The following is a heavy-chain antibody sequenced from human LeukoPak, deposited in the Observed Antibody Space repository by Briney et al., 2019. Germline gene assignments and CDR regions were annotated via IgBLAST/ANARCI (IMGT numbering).Heavy chain of an antibody. CDR1: GGSISSYY. Sequence: SETLSLTCTVSGGSISSYYWSWIRQSPGKGLEWIGYVYYNGSPNYNPSLRSRLTISIDTSKNQFSQKLSSVTAADTAVYYCARHGSDWAFDFWGRGTLVTVSS. D-gene: IGHD6-19*01. J-gene: IGHJ4*02. V-gene: IGHV4-59*08. CDR3: ARHGSDWAFDF. CDR2: VYYNGSP.